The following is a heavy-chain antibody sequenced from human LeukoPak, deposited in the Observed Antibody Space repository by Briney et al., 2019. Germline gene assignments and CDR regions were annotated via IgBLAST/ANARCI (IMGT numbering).Heavy chain of an antibody. CDR2: IYTSGST. CDR1: GGSISSGSYY. CDR3: ARWDV. J-gene: IGHJ6*01. V-gene: IGHV4-61*02. Sequence: PSQTLSLTCTVSGGSISSGSYYWSWIRQPAGKGLEWIGRIYTSGSTNYNPSLKSRVTISVDTSKNQFSLKLSSVTAADTAVYYCARWDVWGQGTTVTVYS.